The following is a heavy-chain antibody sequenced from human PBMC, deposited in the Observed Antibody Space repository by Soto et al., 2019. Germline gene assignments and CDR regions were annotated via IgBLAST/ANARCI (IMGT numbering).Heavy chain of an antibody. D-gene: IGHD2-8*02. Sequence: GGSLRLSCTASGFTFNNYDMHWVRQATGKGLEWLSGIGAAGDTYYPGAVNGRFTISRDNARNSLYLQMNSLSAADTAVYYCVRGVLGPGDYYYGMDVWGQGTTVTVSS. CDR2: IGAAGDT. V-gene: IGHV3-13*01. J-gene: IGHJ6*02. CDR1: GFTFNNYD. CDR3: VRGVLGPGDYYYGMDV.